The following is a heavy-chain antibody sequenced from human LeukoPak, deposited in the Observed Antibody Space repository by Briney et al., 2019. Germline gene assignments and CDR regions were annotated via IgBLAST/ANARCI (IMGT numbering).Heavy chain of an antibody. J-gene: IGHJ3*02. V-gene: IGHV3-66*01. CDR3: ARAITMSPDAFDI. CDR2: IYSGGST. D-gene: IGHD3-10*02. Sequence: PGGSLRLSCAASGFTVSSNYMSWVRQAPGKGLEWVSVIYSGGSTYYADSVKGRFTISRDNSKNTLYLQMNSLRAEDTAVYYCARAITMSPDAFDIWGQGTMVTVSS. CDR1: GFTVSSNY.